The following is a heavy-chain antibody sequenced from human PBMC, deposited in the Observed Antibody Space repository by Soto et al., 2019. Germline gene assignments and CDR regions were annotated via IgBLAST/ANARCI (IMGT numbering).Heavy chain of an antibody. CDR3: ARESCYGSGATVVAS. CDR2: IYYSGTT. CDR1: GGSISGYY. J-gene: IGHJ5*01. V-gene: IGHV4-59*01. D-gene: IGHD3-10*01. Sequence: SETLSLTCTVSGGSISGYYWSWIRQPPGKGLEWIGYIYYSGTTSYNPSLNSRVTMSVDTSKNQFSLKVNSVTAADTAVYYCARESCYGSGATVVASRGQGTPVTVSS.